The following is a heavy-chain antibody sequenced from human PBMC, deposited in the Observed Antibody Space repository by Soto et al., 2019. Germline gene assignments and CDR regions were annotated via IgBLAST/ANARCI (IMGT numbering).Heavy chain of an antibody. CDR2: IYYSGST. CDR1: GGSISSSSYY. V-gene: IGHV4-39*01. D-gene: IGHD4-17*01. Sequence: SETLSLTCTVSGGSISSSSYYWGWIRQPPGKGLEWIGSIYYSGSTYYKQSLKSRVTISVDTSKNQISLKLSSVTAADTSVFFCASTYGTTVVTTFDYWGQGTLVTVSS. CDR3: ASTYGTTVVTTFDY. J-gene: IGHJ4*02.